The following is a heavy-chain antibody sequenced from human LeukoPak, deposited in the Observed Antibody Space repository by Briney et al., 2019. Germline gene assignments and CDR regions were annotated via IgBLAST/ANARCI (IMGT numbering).Heavy chain of an antibody. CDR3: ARRRTTGTTGYFDY. Sequence: SETLSLTCTISRGSISTYYWSWIRQPPGKGLEWLGYISTSGSTNYNPSLKSRVTISVDTSKNQFSLNLNSVTAADTAVYYCARRRTTGTTGYFDYWGQGTLVTVSS. D-gene: IGHD1-1*01. CDR1: RGSISTYY. CDR2: ISTSGST. J-gene: IGHJ4*02. V-gene: IGHV4-4*09.